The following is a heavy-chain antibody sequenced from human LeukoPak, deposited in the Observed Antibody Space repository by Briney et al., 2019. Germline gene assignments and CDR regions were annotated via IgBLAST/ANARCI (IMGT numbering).Heavy chain of an antibody. CDR2: FSYSGST. CDR3: ASGIAVAGREGDAFDI. CDR1: GGSISVYY. D-gene: IGHD6-19*01. V-gene: IGHV4-59*01. Sequence: SEALSLTCTVSGGSISVYYWSWIRQPPGKGLEWIGYFSYSGSTNYNPSLKSRVTMSIDTSKNQFSLKLRSVTAADTAVYYCASGIAVAGREGDAFDIWGQGTMVTVSS. J-gene: IGHJ3*02.